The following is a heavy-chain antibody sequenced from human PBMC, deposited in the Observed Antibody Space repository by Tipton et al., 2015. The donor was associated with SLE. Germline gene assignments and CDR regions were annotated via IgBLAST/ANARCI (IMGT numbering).Heavy chain of an antibody. CDR3: AGGGKLGINWFDT. Sequence: TLSLTCTVSGGSISSYYWSWIRQPPGKGLEWIGYIYYSGSTNYNPSLKSRVTISVDTSKNQFSLKLSSVTAADTAVYYCAGGGKLGINWFDTWGPGTLVTVSS. D-gene: IGHD7-27*01. CDR2: IYYSGST. V-gene: IGHV4-59*07. CDR1: GGSISSYY. J-gene: IGHJ5*02.